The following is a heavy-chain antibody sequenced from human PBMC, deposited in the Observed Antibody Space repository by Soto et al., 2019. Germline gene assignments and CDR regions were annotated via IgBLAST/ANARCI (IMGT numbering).Heavy chain of an antibody. J-gene: IGHJ5*02. CDR2: IYYSGGT. Sequence: SETLSLTCTVSGGSISSYYWSWIRQPPGKGLEWIGYIYYSGGTNYNPSLKSRVTISVDTSKNQFSLKLSSVTAADTAVYYCARDPGIAVAGGWFDPWGQGTLVTVSS. V-gene: IGHV4-59*01. D-gene: IGHD6-19*01. CDR1: GGSISSYY. CDR3: ARDPGIAVAGGWFDP.